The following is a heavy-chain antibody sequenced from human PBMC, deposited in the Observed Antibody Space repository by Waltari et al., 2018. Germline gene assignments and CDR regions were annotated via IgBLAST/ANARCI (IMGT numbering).Heavy chain of an antibody. CDR3: ARNQGVGVGGFDF. J-gene: IGHJ4*02. CDR1: GFTFIRFS. CDR2: FYGSGRNT. D-gene: IGHD3-16*01. V-gene: IGHV3-23*03. Sequence: EVQLLESGGGLVQPGGSLRLSCAASGFTFIRFSMSWGRQAPGKGLEWVSVFYGSGRNTFYADSVKGRFTISRDNSKNTLYLQMNSLRAEDTAVYYCARNQGVGVGGFDFWGQGSLVTVSS.